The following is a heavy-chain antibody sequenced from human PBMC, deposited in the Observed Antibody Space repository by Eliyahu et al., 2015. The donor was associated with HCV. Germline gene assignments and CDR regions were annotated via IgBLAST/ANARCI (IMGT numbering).Heavy chain of an antibody. D-gene: IGHD2-15*01. CDR2: IIPIFGTA. CDR3: ARDFGANCSGGSCYFLFYYYGMDV. V-gene: IGHV1-69*01. CDR1: GGTFSSYA. Sequence: PGTSVKVSCKASGGTFSSYAISWVRQAPGQGLEWMGGIIPIFGTANYAQKFQGRVTITADESTSTAYMELSSLRSEDTALYYCARDFGANCSGGSCYFLFYYYGMDVWGQGTTVTVSS. J-gene: IGHJ6*02.